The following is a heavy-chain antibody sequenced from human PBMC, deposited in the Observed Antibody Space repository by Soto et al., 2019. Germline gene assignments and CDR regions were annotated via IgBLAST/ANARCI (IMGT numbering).Heavy chain of an antibody. J-gene: IGHJ6*02. CDR2: INVSDAIT. CDR1: ESTFIFYV. Sequence: PWGSLRLSCVGSESTFIFYVIGWVRQAPGKGPECVSFINVSDAITYYADSVKGQFAISRDKPKNTVYLQMNNLRPEDTAIYSCARGDPVVWGTGAHYSGLDVWGPRTTVTVS. V-gene: IGHV3-23*01. D-gene: IGHD3-16*01. CDR3: ARGDPVVWGTGAHYSGLDV.